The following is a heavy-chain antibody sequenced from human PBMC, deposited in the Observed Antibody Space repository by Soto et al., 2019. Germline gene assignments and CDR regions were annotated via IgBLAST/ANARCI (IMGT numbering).Heavy chain of an antibody. J-gene: IGHJ3*02. Sequence: GGSLGLSFAASGFTFSSYAMSWARQAAGKGLEWVSAISGSGGSTYYADPVKGRFTISRDNSKKTLYLQMNSLRAEDTAVYYCEKDTVVGANDAFDIWGQGTMVTVSS. CDR3: EKDTVVGANDAFDI. D-gene: IGHD1-26*01. CDR1: GFTFSSYA. V-gene: IGHV3-23*01. CDR2: ISGSGGST.